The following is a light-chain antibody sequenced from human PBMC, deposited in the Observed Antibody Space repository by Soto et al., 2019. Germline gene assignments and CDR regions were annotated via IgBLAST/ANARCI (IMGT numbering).Light chain of an antibody. V-gene: IGLV1-40*01. CDR2: VNN. J-gene: IGLJ2*01. CDR1: SSNIGAGYD. Sequence: QYVLTQPPSVSGAPGQRVTIYCTGSSSNIGAGYDVHWYQQLPGTAPKLLIYVNNQRPSGVPDRFPGHKSGSPSLLAITWVPGEEVGEYYRQSYHNRHRGSGLGGGTKLTV. CDR3: QSYHNRHRGSG.